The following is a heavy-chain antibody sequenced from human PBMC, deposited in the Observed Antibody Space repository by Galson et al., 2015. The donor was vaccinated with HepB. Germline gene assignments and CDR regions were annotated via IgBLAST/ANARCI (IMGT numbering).Heavy chain of an antibody. CDR1: GYSFTSYW. D-gene: IGHD6-13*01. CDR3: ARPSSSWYLAWDAFDI. Sequence: QSGAEVKKPGESLKISCKGSGYSFTSYWIGWVRQMPGKGLEWMGIIYPGDSDTRYSPSFQGQVTISADKSISTAYLQWSSLKASDTAMYYCARPSSSWYLAWDAFDIWGQGTMVTVSS. J-gene: IGHJ3*02. CDR2: IYPGDSDT. V-gene: IGHV5-51*01.